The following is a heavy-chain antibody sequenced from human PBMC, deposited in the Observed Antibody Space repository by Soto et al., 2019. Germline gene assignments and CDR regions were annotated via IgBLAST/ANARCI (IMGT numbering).Heavy chain of an antibody. V-gene: IGHV4-4*02. CDR1: GGVVSSINW. Sequence: QVQLQESGPGLVKPSGTLSLTCDVSGGVVSSINWWSWVRQPPGKTLEWIGEVFHSGTTNYNPSLKSRVNMSVDKSKNQLSLKLSSVTAADTAVYYCARGGGTYSTSYGMDVWGQGTTVIVSS. CDR2: VFHSGTT. D-gene: IGHD5-18*01. J-gene: IGHJ6*02. CDR3: ARGGGTYSTSYGMDV.